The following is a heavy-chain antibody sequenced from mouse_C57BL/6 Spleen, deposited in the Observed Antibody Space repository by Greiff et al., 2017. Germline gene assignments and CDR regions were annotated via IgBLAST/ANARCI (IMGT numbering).Heavy chain of an antibody. CDR2: ISSGSSTI. J-gene: IGHJ1*03. Sequence: DVMLVESGGGLVKPGGSLKLSCAASGFTFSDYGMHWVRQAPEKGLECVAYISSGSSTIYYADTVKGRFPLSRDNAKNTLFLQMTSLRSEDTAMYYCARHGDLDWYFDVWGTGTTVTVSS. CDR1: GFTFSDYG. CDR3: ARHGDLDWYFDV. V-gene: IGHV5-17*01.